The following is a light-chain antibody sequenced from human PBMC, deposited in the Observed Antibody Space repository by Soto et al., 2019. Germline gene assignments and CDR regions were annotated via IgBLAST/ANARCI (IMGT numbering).Light chain of an antibody. CDR2: GAY. J-gene: IGKJ5*01. Sequence: MTQSPSTLSVSPGERATLFCRASQSVSSNLAWYQQRPGQAPRLLIFGAYTRATGIPARFSGSGSGTDFTLTISRLEPEDFALYYCQHYVERSPITFGQGTRLEIK. CDR1: QSVSSN. CDR3: QHYVERSPIT. V-gene: IGKV3D-15*01.